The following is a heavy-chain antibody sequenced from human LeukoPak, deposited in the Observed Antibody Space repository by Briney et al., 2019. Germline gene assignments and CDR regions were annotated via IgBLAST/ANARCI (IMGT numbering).Heavy chain of an antibody. J-gene: IGHJ4*02. CDR3: ARGPRRILTGYSTHLFHYFDY. Sequence: SETLSLTCAVYGGSFSGYYWSWIRQPPGKGLEWIGEINHSGSINYSPSLKSRVTISVDTSKNQFSLKLSSVTAADTAVYYCARGPRRILTGYSTHLFHYFDYWGQGTLVTISS. V-gene: IGHV4-34*01. D-gene: IGHD3-9*01. CDR2: INHSGSI. CDR1: GGSFSGYY.